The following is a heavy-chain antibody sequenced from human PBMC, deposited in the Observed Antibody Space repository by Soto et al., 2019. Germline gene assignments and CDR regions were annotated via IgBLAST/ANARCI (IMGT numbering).Heavy chain of an antibody. V-gene: IGHV1-18*01. J-gene: IGHJ1*01. D-gene: IGHD3-22*01. CDR3: ARDVRYYDSSGDEAYFQH. CDR1: GYTSTSYG. CDR2: ISAYNGNT. Sequence: ASVKVSCKASGYTSTSYGISWVRQAPGQGLEWMGWISAYNGNTNYAQKLQGRVTMTTDTSTSTAYMELRSLRSDDTAVYYCARDVRYYDSSGDEAYFQHWGQGTLVTVSS.